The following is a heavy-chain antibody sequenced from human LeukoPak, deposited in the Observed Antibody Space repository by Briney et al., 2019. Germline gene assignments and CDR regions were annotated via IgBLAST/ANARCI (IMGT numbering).Heavy chain of an antibody. V-gene: IGHV3-23*01. CDR1: GFTFSSYA. D-gene: IGHD6-19*01. CDR2: IRGSGGGT. CDR3: AKAGIGVVGYFDY. J-gene: IGHJ4*02. Sequence: PGGSLRLSCAASGFTFSSYAMSWVRQAPGKGLEWVSAIRGSGGGTYYADSVKGRFTISRDNSKNTLYLQMNSLRGEDTALYYCAKAGIGVVGYFDYWGQGTLVTVSS.